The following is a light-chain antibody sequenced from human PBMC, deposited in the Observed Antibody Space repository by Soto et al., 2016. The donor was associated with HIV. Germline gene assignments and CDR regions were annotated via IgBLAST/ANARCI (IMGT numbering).Light chain of an antibody. CDR2: DDR. Sequence: SYVLTQKSSLSVAAGRTARITCGGDNIGSKSVHWYQQKSGQAPLLVVFDDRDRPPGIPERFSASNSGNTATLTIGWVEAGDEADYYCQVWDSSSGHYVFGTGTKVTVL. CDR1: NIGSKS. V-gene: IGLV3-21*03. J-gene: IGLJ1*01. CDR3: QVWDSSSGHYV.